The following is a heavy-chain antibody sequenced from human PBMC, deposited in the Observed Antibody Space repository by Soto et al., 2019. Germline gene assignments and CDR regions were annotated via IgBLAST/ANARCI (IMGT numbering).Heavy chain of an antibody. D-gene: IGHD2-15*01. V-gene: IGHV3-48*01. CDR2: ISSSSSTI. CDR3: ATLGYCSGGSCYVGRGGYYYYYMDV. Sequence: EVQLVESGGGLVQPGGSLRLSCAASGFTFSSYSMNWVRQAPGKGLEWVSYISSSSSTIYYADSVKGRFTISSDNAKNSLYLQMNSLRAEDTAVYYCATLGYCSGGSCYVGRGGYYYYYMDVWGKGTTVTVSS. J-gene: IGHJ6*03. CDR1: GFTFSSYS.